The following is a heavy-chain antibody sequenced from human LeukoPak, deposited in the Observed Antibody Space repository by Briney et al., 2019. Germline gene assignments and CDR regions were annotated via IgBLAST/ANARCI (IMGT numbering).Heavy chain of an antibody. V-gene: IGHV3-21*04. CDR3: AKGSYYDSSGSFYFDY. CDR1: GFTFSSYS. CDR2: ISSSSSYI. D-gene: IGHD3-22*01. J-gene: IGHJ4*02. Sequence: GGSLRLSCAASGFTFSSYSMNWVRQAPGKGLEWVSSISSSSSYIYYADSAKGRFTISRDNSKNTLYVQVNSLGTEDTAAYYCAKGSYYDSSGSFYFDYWGQGTLVTVSS.